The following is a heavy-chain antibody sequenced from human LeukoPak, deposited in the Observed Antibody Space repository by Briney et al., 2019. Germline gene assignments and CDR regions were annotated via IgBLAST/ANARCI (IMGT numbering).Heavy chain of an antibody. CDR1: GFTFSSYW. CDR2: INSDGSIT. CDR3: AKDRDIVVVVSATKGYFDL. J-gene: IGHJ2*01. Sequence: GGSLRLSCAASGFTFSSYWVHWVRQAPGKGLVWVSRINSDGSITTYADSVKGRFTISRDNSKNTLYLQMNSLRAEDTAVYYCAKDRDIVVVVSATKGYFDLWGRGTLVTVSS. V-gene: IGHV3-74*01. D-gene: IGHD2-15*01.